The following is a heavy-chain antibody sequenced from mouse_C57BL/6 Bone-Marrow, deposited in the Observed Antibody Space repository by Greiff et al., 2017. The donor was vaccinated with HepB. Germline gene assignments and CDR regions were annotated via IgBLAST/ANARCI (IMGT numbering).Heavy chain of an antibody. D-gene: IGHD2-2*01. Sequence: EVQLQQSGAELVRPGASVKLSCTASGFNIKDDYMHWVKQRPEQGLEWIGWIDPENGDTEYASKFQGKATITADTSSNTAYLQLSSLTSEDTAVYYCTTMVTTGGDYVDYWGQGTTLTVSS. CDR3: TTMVTTGGDYVDY. CDR1: GFNIKDDY. V-gene: IGHV14-4*01. CDR2: IDPENGDT. J-gene: IGHJ2*01.